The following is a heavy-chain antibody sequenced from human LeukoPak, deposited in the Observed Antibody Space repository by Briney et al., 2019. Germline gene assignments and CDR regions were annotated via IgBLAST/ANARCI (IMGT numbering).Heavy chain of an antibody. Sequence: GGSLRLSCAASRFTFSSYAMSWVRRAPGKGLEWVSAISGSGGSTYYADSVKGRFTISRDNSKNTLYLQMNSLRAEDTAVYYCAKGSAIVVVNDAFDIWGQGTMVTVSS. J-gene: IGHJ3*02. V-gene: IGHV3-23*01. CDR3: AKGSAIVVVNDAFDI. D-gene: IGHD3-22*01. CDR2: ISGSGGST. CDR1: RFTFSSYA.